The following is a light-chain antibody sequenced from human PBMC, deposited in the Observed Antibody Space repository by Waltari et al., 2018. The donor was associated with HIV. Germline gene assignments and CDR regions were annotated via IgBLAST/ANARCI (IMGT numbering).Light chain of an antibody. CDR3: QQYYDWPPYT. J-gene: IGKJ2*01. CDR1: QSLSRS. V-gene: IGKV3-15*01. Sequence: EIVITQSPATLSVSPGQSATLSCRASQSLSRSLAWYQHKPGQAPRLLIYDASTRATGVPARFSGSGSGTDYTLSISGLQAEDFAVYYCQQYYDWPPYTFSQGTTLEIK. CDR2: DAS.